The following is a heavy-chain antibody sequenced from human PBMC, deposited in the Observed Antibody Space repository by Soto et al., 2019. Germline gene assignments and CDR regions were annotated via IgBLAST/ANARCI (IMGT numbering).Heavy chain of an antibody. CDR2: MFYSGAT. V-gene: IGHV4-39*01. J-gene: IGHJ5*02. D-gene: IGHD6-13*01. Sequence: SETLSLTCTVSGGSISDISYCWGWIRQPPGKGLQWIGCMFYSGATYYNPSLKNRVTLSVDTSNNEFSLKLVSVTAPDTAVYFCARRGARIEAVGLSTGFDPWGQGTLVTVSS. CDR1: GGSISDISYC. CDR3: ARRGARIEAVGLSTGFDP.